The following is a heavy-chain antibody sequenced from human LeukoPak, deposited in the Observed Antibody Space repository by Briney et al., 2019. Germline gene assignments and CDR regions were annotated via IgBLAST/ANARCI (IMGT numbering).Heavy chain of an antibody. CDR2: FDPGDGET. D-gene: IGHD6-19*01. V-gene: IGHV1-24*01. CDR1: GYTLSELS. Sequence: GASVKVSCKVSGYTLSELSMHRVRQAPGEGLEWMGGFDPGDGETVYAQKFQGRVTMTVKTSTDTAYMELSSLRSEDTAVYYCSTGVIAVAGKVFDFWGQGTLVTVSS. J-gene: IGHJ4*02. CDR3: STGVIAVAGKVFDF.